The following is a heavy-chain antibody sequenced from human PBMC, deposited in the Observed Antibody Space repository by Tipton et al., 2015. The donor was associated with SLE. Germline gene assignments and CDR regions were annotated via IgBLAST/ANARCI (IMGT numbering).Heavy chain of an antibody. J-gene: IGHJ4*02. Sequence: SLRLSCAASGFTFSSNSMNWVRQAPGKGLEWVSYISSSSITIDYADSVEGRFTISRDDAKNSLYLQMNSLRAEDTAVYYCASYSSTFGYWGQGTLVTVSS. CDR3: ASYSSTFGY. CDR1: GFTFSSNS. CDR2: ISSSSITI. V-gene: IGHV3-48*01. D-gene: IGHD6-13*01.